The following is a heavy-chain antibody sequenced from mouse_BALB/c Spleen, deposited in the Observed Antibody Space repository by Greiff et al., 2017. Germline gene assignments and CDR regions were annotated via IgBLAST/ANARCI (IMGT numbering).Heavy chain of an antibody. CDR2: IDPYNGGT. J-gene: IGHJ3*01. Sequence: EVQLQESGPELVKPGASVKVSCKASGYAFTSYNMYWVKQSHGKSLEWIGYIDPYNGGTSYNQKFKGKATLTVDKSSSTAYMHLNSLTSEDSAVYYCAREETARATGGFAYWGQGTLVTVSA. V-gene: IGHV1S135*01. D-gene: IGHD3-2*01. CDR3: AREETARATGGFAY. CDR1: GYAFTSYN.